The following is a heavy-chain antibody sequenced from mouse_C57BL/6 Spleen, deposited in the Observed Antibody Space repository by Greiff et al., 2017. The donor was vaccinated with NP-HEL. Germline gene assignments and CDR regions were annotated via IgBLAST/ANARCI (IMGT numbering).Heavy chain of an antibody. Sequence: EVQLQQSGPELVKPGASVKISCKASGYSFTGYYMNWVKQSPEKSLEWIGEINPSTGGTTYNQKFKAKATLTVDKSSSTAYMQLKSLTSEDSAVYYCASGSSYGGYFDYWGQGTTLTVSS. CDR2: INPSTGGT. CDR3: ASGSSYGGYFDY. J-gene: IGHJ2*01. CDR1: GYSFTGYY. D-gene: IGHD1-1*01. V-gene: IGHV1-42*01.